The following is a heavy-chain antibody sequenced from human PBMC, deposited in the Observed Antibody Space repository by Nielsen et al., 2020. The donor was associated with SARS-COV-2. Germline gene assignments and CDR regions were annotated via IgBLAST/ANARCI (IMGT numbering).Heavy chain of an antibody. CDR3: ARDHETYYDFWSGYLGGSGYYYYMDV. J-gene: IGHJ6*03. CDR2: INPSGGST. CDR1: VYTFTSYY. Sequence: ASLNFSCKASVYTFTSYYMHWVRQAPGQGLEWMGIINPSGGSTSYAQKFQGRVTMTRDTSTSTVYMELSSLRSEDTAVYYCARDHETYYDFWSGYLGGSGYYYYMDVWGKGTTVTVSS. V-gene: IGHV1-46*01. D-gene: IGHD3-3*01.